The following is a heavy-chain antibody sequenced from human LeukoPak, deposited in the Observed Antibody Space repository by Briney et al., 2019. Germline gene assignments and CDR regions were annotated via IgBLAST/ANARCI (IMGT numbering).Heavy chain of an antibody. CDR1: GFTFSSYS. CDR3: ARAPNAMIVVVITHYFDY. V-gene: IGHV3-48*04. J-gene: IGHJ4*02. D-gene: IGHD3-22*01. Sequence: GGSLRLSCAASGFTFSSYSMTWVRQAPGKGLEWVSYISSSSSNIYYADSVKGRFTISRDNAKNSLYLQMNSLRAEDTAVYYCARAPNAMIVVVITHYFDYWGQGTLVTVSS. CDR2: ISSSSSNI.